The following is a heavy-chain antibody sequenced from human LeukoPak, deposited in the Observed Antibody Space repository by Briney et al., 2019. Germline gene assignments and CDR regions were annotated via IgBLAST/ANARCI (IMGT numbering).Heavy chain of an antibody. J-gene: IGHJ4*02. CDR2: IYTSGST. CDR1: GGSISSGSYY. CDR3: ARDSYYYDSSGSLTFDY. V-gene: IGHV4-61*02. Sequence: PSETLSLTCTVSGGSISSGSYYWSWIRQPAGKGLEWIGRIYTSGSTNYNPSLKSRVTMSVDTSKNQFSLKLSSVTAADTAVYYCARDSYYYDSSGSLTFDYWGQGTLVTVSS. D-gene: IGHD3-22*01.